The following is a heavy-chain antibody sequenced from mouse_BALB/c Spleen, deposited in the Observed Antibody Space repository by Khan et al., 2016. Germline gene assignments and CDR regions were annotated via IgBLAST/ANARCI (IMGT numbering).Heavy chain of an antibody. V-gene: IGHV1-54*01. D-gene: IGHD2-14*01. J-gene: IGHJ1*01. CDR2: INPGSGGT. CDR1: GYAFTNYL. CDR3: ARGYDGYFDV. Sequence: QVQPQQSGAELVRPGTSVKVSCKASGYAFTNYLIEWVKQRPGQGLEWIGVINPGSGGTNYNEKFKGKATLTADKSSSTAYMQRSSLTADDSAVYFCARGYDGYFDVWGAGTTVTVSS.